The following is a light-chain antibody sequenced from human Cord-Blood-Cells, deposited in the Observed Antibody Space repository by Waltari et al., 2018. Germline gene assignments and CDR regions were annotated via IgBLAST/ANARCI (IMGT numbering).Light chain of an antibody. J-gene: IGLJ3*02. CDR1: SSDVGGYNY. V-gene: IGLV2-14*01. CDR3: SSYTSSSTRV. Sequence: QSALTQPASVSGSPGQSITISCTGTSSDVGGYNYVLWYQQHPGKAPKLMIYDVSKRPSGVSNRFSGSKSGNTASLTISGLQAEDEADYYCSSYTSSSTRVFGGGTKLTVL. CDR2: DVS.